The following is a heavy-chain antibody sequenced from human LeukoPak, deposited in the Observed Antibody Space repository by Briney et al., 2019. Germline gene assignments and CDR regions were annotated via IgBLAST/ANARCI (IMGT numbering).Heavy chain of an antibody. CDR3: ARRFPSHYYFDY. CDR1: GGSISSYY. CDR2: IYYTGTT. J-gene: IGHJ4*02. Sequence: SETLSLTCTVSGGSISSYYWRWIRQPPGKGLEWIGYIYYTGTTNYNPSLKSRVTISVDTSKNQFSLTLSSVTAADTAVYYCARRFPSHYYFDYWGQGALVTVSS. V-gene: IGHV4-59*08.